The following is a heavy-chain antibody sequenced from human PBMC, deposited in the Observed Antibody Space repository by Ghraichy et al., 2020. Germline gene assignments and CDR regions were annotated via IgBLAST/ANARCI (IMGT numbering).Heavy chain of an antibody. Sequence: LSLTCAASGFSFSSYAMSWVRQAPGKGLEWVSGMSGSGGSTYYADSVKGRFTISRDNSKNTLYLQMNSLRAEDTSVYYCAKVYYYDSSGHGPFDYWGQVSLVTVSS. J-gene: IGHJ4*02. V-gene: IGHV3-23*01. CDR2: MSGSGGST. CDR3: AKVYYYDSSGHGPFDY. D-gene: IGHD3-22*01. CDR1: GFSFSSYA.